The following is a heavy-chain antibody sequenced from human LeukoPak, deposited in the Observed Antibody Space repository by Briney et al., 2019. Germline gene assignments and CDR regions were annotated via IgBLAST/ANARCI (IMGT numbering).Heavy chain of an antibody. V-gene: IGHV4-59*11. CDR2: IHYSGST. CDR3: ARVGPYYYGSESPLSLLLDY. D-gene: IGHD3-10*01. J-gene: IGHJ4*02. CDR1: GGSISTHY. Sequence: SETLSLTCNVSGGSISTHYWSWIRQPPGKGLEWIGYIHYSGSTDYNPSLKSRVIISVDTSKNQISLKLSSVTAADTAVYYCARVGPYYYGSESPLSLLLDYWGQGTLVTVSS.